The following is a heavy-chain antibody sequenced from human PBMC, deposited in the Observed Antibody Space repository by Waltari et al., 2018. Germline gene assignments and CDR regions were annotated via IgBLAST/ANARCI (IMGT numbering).Heavy chain of an antibody. J-gene: IGHJ4*02. CDR1: GYSFTRFG. CDR3: ATDNLNAFHN. Sequence: QVQLLQSGAEVKEPGASVKVYCRASGYSFTRFGISWVRLAPGQGLEWVGWVRPLNGKTTYAQNVQDRVTMTTDTSTSPAYMELRSLRFDDTAVYFCATDNLNAFHNWGQGTLVTVSS. V-gene: IGHV1-18*04. CDR2: VRPLNGKT. D-gene: IGHD1-20*01.